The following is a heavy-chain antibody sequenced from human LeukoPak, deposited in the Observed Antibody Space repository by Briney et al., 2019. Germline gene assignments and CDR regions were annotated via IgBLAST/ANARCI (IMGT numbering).Heavy chain of an antibody. V-gene: IGHV3-23*01. J-gene: IGHJ4*02. CDR2: ISGSGGST. CDR3: AKDLMGSWYGMGFDY. Sequence: GGSLRLSCAASGFTFSSYAMSWVRQAPGKGLEWVSAISGSGGSTYYADSVKGRFAISRDNSKNTLYLQMNSLRAEDTAVYYCAKDLMGSWYGMGFDYWGQGTLVTVSS. D-gene: IGHD6-13*01. CDR1: GFTFSSYA.